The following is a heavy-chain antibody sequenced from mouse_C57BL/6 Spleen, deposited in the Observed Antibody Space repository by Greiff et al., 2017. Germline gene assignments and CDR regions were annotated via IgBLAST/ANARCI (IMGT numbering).Heavy chain of an antibody. J-gene: IGHJ3*01. CDR1: GYTFTSYW. CDR2: IYPSDSET. D-gene: IGHD3-1*01. Sequence: QVQLKQPGAELVRPGSSVKLSCKASGYTFTSYWMDWVKQRPGQGLEWIGNIYPSDSETHYNQKFKDKATLTVDKSSSTAYMQLSSLTSEDSAVYYCARIGGRGFAYWGQGTLVTVSA. CDR3: ARIGGRGFAY. V-gene: IGHV1-61*01.